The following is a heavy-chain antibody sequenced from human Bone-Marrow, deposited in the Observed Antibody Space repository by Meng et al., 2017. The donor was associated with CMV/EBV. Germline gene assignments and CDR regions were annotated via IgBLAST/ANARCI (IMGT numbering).Heavy chain of an antibody. CDR3: ARDLGGGLQYTYYYYGMDV. D-gene: IGHD3-16*01. Sequence: ASVKVSCKASGYTFTSYYMHWLRQAPGQGLEWMGIINPSGGSTSYAQKFQGRVTMTRDTSTSTVYMELSSLRSEDTAVYYCARDLGGGLQYTYYYYGMDVWGQGNTVTVSS. V-gene: IGHV1-46*01. J-gene: IGHJ6*02. CDR1: GYTFTSYY. CDR2: INPSGGST.